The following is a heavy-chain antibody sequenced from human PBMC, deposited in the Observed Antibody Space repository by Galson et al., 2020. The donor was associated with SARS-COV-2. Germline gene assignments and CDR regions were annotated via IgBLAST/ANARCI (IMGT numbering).Heavy chain of an antibody. CDR3: ARDVVDHDYPIVGGFDY. CDR2: ISYDGSNK. CDR1: GFTFSSYA. Sequence: TGGSLRLSCAASGFTFSSYAMHWVRQAPGKGLEWVAVISYDGSNKYYADSVKGRFTISRDNSKNTLYLQMNSLRAEDTAMYYCARDVVDHDYPIVGGFDYWGQGTLVTVAS. V-gene: IGHV3-30-3*01. J-gene: IGHJ4*02. D-gene: IGHD4-17*01.